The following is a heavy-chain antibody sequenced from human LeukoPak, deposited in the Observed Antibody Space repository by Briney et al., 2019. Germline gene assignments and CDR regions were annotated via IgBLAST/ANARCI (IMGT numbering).Heavy chain of an antibody. J-gene: IGHJ4*02. D-gene: IGHD2-21*01. CDR3: AKKFVGSDNHFDY. CDR1: GFTFSIYG. V-gene: IGHV3-30*18. Sequence: PGGSLRLSCAASGFTFSIYGMFWVRQAPGKGLEWVAYMSYDGSLTNYADSVRGRFIISRDNSKNTLSLQLNSLRTEDTAVYYCAKKFVGSDNHFDYWGRGTLVTVSS. CDR2: MSYDGSLT.